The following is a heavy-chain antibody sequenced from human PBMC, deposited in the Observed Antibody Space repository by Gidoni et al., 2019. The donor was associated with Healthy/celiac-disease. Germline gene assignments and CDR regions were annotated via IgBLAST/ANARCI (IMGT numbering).Heavy chain of an antibody. CDR3: ARSPIAAAGRGYYYYGMDV. Sequence: QVELVQSGAEVKKPGASVKVSCKAYGYTCTSYYMHWVRQAPGQGLEWMGRGNPSGGSTSYAQKFQGIVTVTRDTSTSTVYMELSSLRSEDTAVYYCARSPIAAAGRGYYYYGMDVWGQGTTVTVSS. D-gene: IGHD6-13*01. CDR2: GNPSGGST. J-gene: IGHJ6*02. CDR1: GYTCTSYY. V-gene: IGHV1-46*01.